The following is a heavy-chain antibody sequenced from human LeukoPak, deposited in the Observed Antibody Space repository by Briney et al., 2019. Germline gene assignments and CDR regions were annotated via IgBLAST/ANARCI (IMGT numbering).Heavy chain of an antibody. D-gene: IGHD6-13*01. CDR1: GFTFSSYG. Sequence: PGRSLRLSCAASGFTFSSYGMHWVRQAPGKGLEWVAVIWYDGSNKYYADSVKGRFTISRDNSKNTLYLQMNSLRAEDTAVYYCARAPGIAAAGHWGQGTLVTVSS. CDR3: ARAPGIAAAGH. CDR2: IWYDGSNK. J-gene: IGHJ4*02. V-gene: IGHV3-33*01.